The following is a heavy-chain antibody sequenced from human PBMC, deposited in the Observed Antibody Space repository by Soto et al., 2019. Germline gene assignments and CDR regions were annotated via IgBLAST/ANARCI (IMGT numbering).Heavy chain of an antibody. Sequence: QLQLQESGPGLVKPSETLSLTCTVSGGSISSSSYYWGWVRQPPGKGLEWIGSIYYSGSTYYNPSLNSRLTISVDTSKNQFSLKLSSVTAADTAVYYCARRAVPGRVGELLQAEYYFDYWGQGTLVTVSS. D-gene: IGHD3-10*01. CDR3: ARRAVPGRVGELLQAEYYFDY. V-gene: IGHV4-39*01. CDR2: IYYSGST. CDR1: GGSISSSSYY. J-gene: IGHJ4*02.